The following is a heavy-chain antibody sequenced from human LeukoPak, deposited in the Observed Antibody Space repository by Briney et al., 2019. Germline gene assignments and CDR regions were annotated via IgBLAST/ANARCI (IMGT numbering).Heavy chain of an antibody. V-gene: IGHV3-23*01. CDR3: AKDRFGDYEYYFDY. CDR1: GFTFKSFA. CDR2: LSGAGLRT. D-gene: IGHD4-17*01. Sequence: GGSLRLSCAASGFTFKSFAMTWVRQAPGKGLEWVSSLSGAGLRTYYADSVKGRFTISRDNSQNTLYLHMNSLTGDDTAVYYCAKDRFGDYEYYFDYWGQGTLATVSS. J-gene: IGHJ4*02.